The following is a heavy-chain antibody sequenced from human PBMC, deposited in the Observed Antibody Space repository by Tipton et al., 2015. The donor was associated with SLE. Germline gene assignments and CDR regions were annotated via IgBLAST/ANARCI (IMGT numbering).Heavy chain of an antibody. D-gene: IGHD4-17*01. CDR1: GGSFSGYY. CDR3: ARYGDAFDI. CDR2: IYYSGST. V-gene: IGHV4-59*01. Sequence: GSLRLSCTVYGGSFSGYYWSWIRQPPGKGLEWIGYIYYSGSTNYNPSLKSRVTISVDTSKNQFSLKLSSVTAADTAVYYCARYGDAFDIWGQGTMVTVSS. J-gene: IGHJ3*02.